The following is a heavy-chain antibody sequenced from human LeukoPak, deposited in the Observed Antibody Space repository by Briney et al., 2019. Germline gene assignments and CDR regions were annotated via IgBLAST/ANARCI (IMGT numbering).Heavy chain of an antibody. CDR3: ASHKRDYYDSWLWYFQH. Sequence: GGSLRLSCAASGFTFSGSAMHWVRQASGKGLEWVGRIRSKANSYATAYAASVKGRFTISRDNSKNTLYLQMNSLRAEDTAVYYCASHKRDYYDSWLWYFQHWGQGTLVTVSS. D-gene: IGHD3-22*01. V-gene: IGHV3-73*01. CDR1: GFTFSGSA. J-gene: IGHJ1*01. CDR2: IRSKANSYAT.